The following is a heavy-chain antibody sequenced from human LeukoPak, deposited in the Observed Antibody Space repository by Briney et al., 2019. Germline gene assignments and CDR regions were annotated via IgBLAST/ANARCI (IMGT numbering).Heavy chain of an antibody. J-gene: IGHJ6*03. CDR2: IYSGGRT. CDR3: AKYKRVYSSRGYYMDV. D-gene: IGHD6-13*01. Sequence: PGGSLRLSCAASGFTVSRNYMSWVRQAPGKGLEWVAVIYSGGRTYYAGSVKGRFNISRDHSKDSLYQQMNSLRTEDTALYYCAKYKRVYSSRGYYMDVWGKGTTVTISS. V-gene: IGHV3-53*05. CDR1: GFTVSRNY.